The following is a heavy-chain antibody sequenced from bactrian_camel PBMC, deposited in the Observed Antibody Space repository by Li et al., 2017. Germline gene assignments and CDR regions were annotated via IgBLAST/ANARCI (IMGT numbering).Heavy chain of an antibody. D-gene: IGHD5*01. CDR3: ATARVVTWDYGYTD. V-gene: IGHV3S40*01. CDR1: GFFVTQND. CDR2: IVNRGGTT. Sequence: VQLVESGGGLVQPGGSLRLSCTASGFFVTQNDMSWVRQAPGKGLEWVSIVNRGGTTYYADSMKGRFTISLDNAKNTAYLQMNNLKPEDTAMYYCATARVVTWDYGYTDWGQGTQVTVS. J-gene: IGHJ4*01.